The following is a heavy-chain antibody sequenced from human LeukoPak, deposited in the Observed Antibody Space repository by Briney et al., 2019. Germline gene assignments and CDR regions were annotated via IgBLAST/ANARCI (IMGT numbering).Heavy chain of an antibody. V-gene: IGHV3-30-3*01. CDR1: GFTFSSYA. Sequence: GRSLRLSCAASGFTFSSYAMHWVRQAPGKGLEWVAVISYDGSNKYYADSVKGRFTISRDNSKNTLYLQMNSLRAEDTAVYYCAKDTRFCSGGSCYSGGLSFDYWGQGIMVTVSS. J-gene: IGHJ4*02. CDR3: AKDTRFCSGGSCYSGGLSFDY. CDR2: ISYDGSNK. D-gene: IGHD2-15*01.